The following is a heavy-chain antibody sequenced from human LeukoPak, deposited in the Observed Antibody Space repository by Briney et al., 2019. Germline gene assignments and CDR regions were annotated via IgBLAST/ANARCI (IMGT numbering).Heavy chain of an antibody. CDR3: ALTNLPGAFDI. CDR2: VAPEDGET. J-gene: IGHJ3*02. V-gene: IGHV1-69-2*01. Sequence: ASVKVSCKVSGYTFTDYYMHWVQQAPGKGLEWMGLVAPEDGETIYAEKFQGRVTITADTSTDTAYMELSSLRSEDTAVYYCALTNLPGAFDIRGQGTMVTVSS. D-gene: IGHD2-8*01. CDR1: GYTFTDYY.